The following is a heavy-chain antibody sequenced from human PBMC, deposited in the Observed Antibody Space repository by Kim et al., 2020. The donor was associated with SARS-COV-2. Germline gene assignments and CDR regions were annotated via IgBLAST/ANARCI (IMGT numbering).Heavy chain of an antibody. CDR2: LIGIGSPP. CDR3: AKGREVLWFGELDKGFDY. V-gene: IGHV3-23*01. D-gene: IGHD3-10*01. Sequence: GGSLRLSCAASGFTFSSYAMTWVRQAPGKGREWASGLIGIGSPPNIPASGKGRFTISRANSKNTLYLQMNSLRAEATAVYYCAKGREVLWFGELDKGFDYWGQGTLVTVSS. CDR1: GFTFSSYA. J-gene: IGHJ4*02.